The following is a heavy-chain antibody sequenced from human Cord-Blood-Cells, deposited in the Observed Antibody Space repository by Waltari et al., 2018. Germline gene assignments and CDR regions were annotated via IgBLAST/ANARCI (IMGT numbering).Heavy chain of an antibody. J-gene: IGHJ3*02. CDR3: ARKTGDLDAFDI. CDR2: ISSSSSYI. V-gene: IGHV3-21*01. D-gene: IGHD7-27*01. CDR1: GFPFSSSA. Sequence: EVQLLESGGGLVQPGGSLRLSCAASGFPFSSSAMSWVRQAPGKGLEWVSSISSSSSYIYYADSVKGRFTISRDNAKNSLYLQMNSLRAEDTAVYYCARKTGDLDAFDIWGQGTMVTVSS.